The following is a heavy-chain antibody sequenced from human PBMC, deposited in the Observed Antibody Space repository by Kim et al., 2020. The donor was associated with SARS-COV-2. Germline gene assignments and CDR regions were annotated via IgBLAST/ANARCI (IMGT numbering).Heavy chain of an antibody. CDR1: GFTVSSNY. CDR2: IYSGGST. CDR3: ARDLVTRQWPIYYYYGMD. J-gene: IGHJ6*01. D-gene: IGHD6-19*01. Sequence: GGSLRLSCAASGFTVSSNYMSWVRQAPGKGLEWVSVIYSGGSTYYADSVKGRFTISRDNSKNTLYLQMNSLRAEDTAVYYFARDLVTRQWPIYYYYGMD. V-gene: IGHV3-66*01.